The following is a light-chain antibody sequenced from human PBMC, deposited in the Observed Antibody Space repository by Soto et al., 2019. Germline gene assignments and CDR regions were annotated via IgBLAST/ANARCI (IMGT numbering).Light chain of an antibody. Sequence: EIVLTQSPATLSVSPGEIAALSCMGSQSVSSTLAWYQQKPGEASSLLFYGAYTRATGIAGRFSGSGSGAEYIVINRWLQREVGENYYWQWDNCDSGRLGEGTKVDIK. J-gene: IGKJ1*01. CDR1: QSVSST. V-gene: IGKV3-15*01. CDR2: GAY. CDR3: QWDNCDSGR.